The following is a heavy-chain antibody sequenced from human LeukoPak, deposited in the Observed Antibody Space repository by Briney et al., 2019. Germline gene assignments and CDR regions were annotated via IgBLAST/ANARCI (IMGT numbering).Heavy chain of an antibody. CDR2: IFRTGST. J-gene: IGHJ4*02. V-gene: IGHV4-39*02. CDR1: GGSIDSSSYY. D-gene: IGHD2/OR15-2a*01. Sequence: SETLSLTCAVSGGSIDSSSYYWGWIRQPPGKGLEWIGSIFRTGSTYYSASLKSRVSISVDTSKNHIALKLTSVTASDTAVYYCATQILLCHYYWGQGTLVTVSS. CDR3: ATQILLCHYY.